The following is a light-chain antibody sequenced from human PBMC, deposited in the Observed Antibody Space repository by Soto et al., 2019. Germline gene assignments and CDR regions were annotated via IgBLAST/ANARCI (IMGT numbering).Light chain of an antibody. V-gene: IGKV3-15*01. CDR2: GAS. CDR3: QQYNNWPPFT. CDR1: ESLSRN. Sequence: ETVMTQSPATLSVSPGEKVTLSCRASESLSRNLAWYQQKSGQAPRLLIYGASTRATGVPARFSGSGSGTEFNLTISRLQSDDFAIYFCQQYNNWPPFTFGGGTTVEIK. J-gene: IGKJ4*01.